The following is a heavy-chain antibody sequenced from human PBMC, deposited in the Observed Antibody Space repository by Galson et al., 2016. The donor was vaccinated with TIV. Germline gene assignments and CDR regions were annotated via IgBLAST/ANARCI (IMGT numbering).Heavy chain of an antibody. CDR2: IYYGGNT. D-gene: IGHD3-16*01. CDR3: ARVGLKYYYGLDV. J-gene: IGHJ6*02. Sequence: LSLTCTVSGGSISNGDYSWSWIRQPPGKGPECIGYIYYGGNTNYKPSLESRVTISVDRSKNQFSLKLRSVTAADTAVYYCARVGLKYYYGLDVWGQGTLVTVSS. V-gene: IGHV4-30-4*01. CDR1: GGSISNGDYS.